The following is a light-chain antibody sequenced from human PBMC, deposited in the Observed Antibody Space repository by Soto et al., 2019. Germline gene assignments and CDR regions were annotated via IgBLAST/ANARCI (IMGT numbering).Light chain of an antibody. CDR2: WAS. CDR3: QQYYSTPPMGT. CDR1: QSLLYRSNNKNY. J-gene: IGKJ1*01. Sequence: DIVMTQSPDSLAVSLGERATINCKSSQSLLYRSNNKNYLAWYQQKPGQSPKLLIYWASTRESGVPDRFSGSGSGTDFTLTISSLQAEDVAISYCQQYYSTPPMGTFGQGTKVEI. V-gene: IGKV4-1*01.